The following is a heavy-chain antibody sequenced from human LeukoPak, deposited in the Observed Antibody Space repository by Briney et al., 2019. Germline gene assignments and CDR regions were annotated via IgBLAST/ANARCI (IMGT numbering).Heavy chain of an antibody. CDR3: AKGAGTSKIGSFGY. CDR2: IRGSGDST. CDR1: GFTFSSYA. Sequence: GGSLRLSCAASGFTFSSYAMTWVRQAPGKGPEWVSSIRGSGDSTYYADSVKGRFTLSRDNSKNTLYLQMNSLRAEDTAVYYGAKGAGTSKIGSFGYWGQGTLVTVSS. D-gene: IGHD1-7*01. V-gene: IGHV3-23*01. J-gene: IGHJ4*02.